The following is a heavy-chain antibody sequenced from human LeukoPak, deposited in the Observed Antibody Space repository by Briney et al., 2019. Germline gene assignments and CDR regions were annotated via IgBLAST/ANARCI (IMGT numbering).Heavy chain of an antibody. J-gene: IGHJ4*02. V-gene: IGHV4-39*07. CDR3: ASGPWVTPFDY. CDR2: VFYSENT. D-gene: IGHD2-21*02. CDR1: GASISSTIYY. Sequence: SETLSLTCTVSGASISSTIYYWGWIRQPPGRGLEWIGSVFYSENTYYNPSLKSQVTISVDSSKNQFSLNLNSVTAADTAVYFCASGPWVTPFDYWGQGTLVPVSS.